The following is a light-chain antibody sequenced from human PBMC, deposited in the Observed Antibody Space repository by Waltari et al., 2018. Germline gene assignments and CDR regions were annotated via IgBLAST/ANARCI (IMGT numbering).Light chain of an antibody. CDR1: QSILHTSNNLNY. J-gene: IGKJ4*01. V-gene: IGKV4-1*01. CDR3: QQYYSAVT. CDR2: WAS. Sequence: DIVMTQSPDSLAVSLGERATINCKSSQSILHTSNNLNYLAWYQRKPGQPPKLLIYWASIRQFGVPARFSGGGSGTDFTLTIASLQAEDVAIYYCQQYYSAVTFGGGTKVEIK.